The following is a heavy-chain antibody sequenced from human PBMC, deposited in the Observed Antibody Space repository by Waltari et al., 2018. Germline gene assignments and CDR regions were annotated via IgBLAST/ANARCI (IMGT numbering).Heavy chain of an antibody. J-gene: IGHJ4*02. CDR1: GYIFTRYA. CDR2: INIGNGNT. CDR3: ARDSGSGSLHH. V-gene: IGHV1-3*04. D-gene: IGHD3-10*01. Sequence: QVQLVQSGAEAKKPGASVKVSCRASGYIFTRYAIHWVRQAPGQRLEWMGWINIGNGNTRYSQRFQDRVSITRDTSASTAYMDLSSLRSEDTAVYYCARDSGSGSLHHWGQGTLVTVSS.